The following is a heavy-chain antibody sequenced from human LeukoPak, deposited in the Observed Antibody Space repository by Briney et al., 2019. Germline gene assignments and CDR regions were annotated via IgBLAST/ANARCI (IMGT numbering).Heavy chain of an antibody. J-gene: IGHJ4*02. Sequence: PSETLSLTCTVSGASIRSHYWSWIRQPPGKGLEWIGYMYYSGNSNYNPALKSRVTISVDTSKNQFSLKLSSVAAADTAVYYCARVDWGYYFDYWGQGTLVTVSS. D-gene: IGHD7-27*01. CDR1: GASIRSHY. CDR2: MYYSGNS. CDR3: ARVDWGYYFDY. V-gene: IGHV4-59*11.